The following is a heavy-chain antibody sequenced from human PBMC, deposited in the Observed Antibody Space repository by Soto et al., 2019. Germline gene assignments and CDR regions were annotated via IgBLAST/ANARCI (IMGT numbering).Heavy chain of an antibody. CDR1: GDSISSRSYY. D-gene: IGHD2-21*02. Sequence: SETLSLTCTVTGDSISSRSYYWGWIRQPPGKGLEWIGSIYYSGSTYNNPSLRSRVSMSIDTSKDQFSLKLKSVTAADTALYFCARQPNLVVTPAYFEVWGQGSLVTVSS. J-gene: IGHJ4*02. CDR2: IYYSGST. CDR3: ARQPNLVVTPAYFEV. V-gene: IGHV4-39*01.